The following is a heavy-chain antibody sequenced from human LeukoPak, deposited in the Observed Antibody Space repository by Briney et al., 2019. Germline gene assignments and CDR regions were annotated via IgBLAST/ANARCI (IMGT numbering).Heavy chain of an antibody. CDR2: IYWNDDK. CDR3: AHRVDSSSWWGDTSYYFDY. D-gene: IGHD6-13*01. V-gene: IGHV2-5*01. Sequence: SGPTPVNPTQTLTLTCTFSGFSLSTSGVGVGWIRQPPGKALEWLALIYWNDDKRYSPSLKSRLTITKDTSKNQVVLTMTNMDPVDTATYYCAHRVDSSSWWGDTSYYFDYWGQGTLVTVSS. CDR1: GFSLSTSGVG. J-gene: IGHJ4*02.